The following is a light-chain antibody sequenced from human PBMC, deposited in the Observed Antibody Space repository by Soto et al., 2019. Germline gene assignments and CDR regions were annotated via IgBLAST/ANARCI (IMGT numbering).Light chain of an antibody. J-gene: IGLJ3*02. Sequence: QSVLTQPASVSGSPGQSITISCTGTSSDVGAYNYVSWYRQHPGKAPKLMIYEVTNRPSGVSNRFSGSKSGSTPSLTISGLQAEDEADYYCSSYTSSITLVFGGGTNVTVL. CDR2: EVT. CDR1: SSDVGAYNY. CDR3: SSYTSSITLV. V-gene: IGLV2-14*01.